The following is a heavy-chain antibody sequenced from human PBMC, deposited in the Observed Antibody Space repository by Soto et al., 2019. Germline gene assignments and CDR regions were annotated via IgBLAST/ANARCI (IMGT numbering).Heavy chain of an antibody. V-gene: IGHV3-11*01. Sequence: GGSLRLSCAASGFTFSDYYMSWIRQAPGKGLEWVSYISSSGSTIYYADSVKGRFTISRDNAKNSLYLQMNSLRAEDTAVYYCARDQPTDYGDQHRSSYFDYWGQGTLVTVSS. J-gene: IGHJ4*02. CDR3: ARDQPTDYGDQHRSSYFDY. D-gene: IGHD4-17*01. CDR2: ISSSGSTI. CDR1: GFTFSDYY.